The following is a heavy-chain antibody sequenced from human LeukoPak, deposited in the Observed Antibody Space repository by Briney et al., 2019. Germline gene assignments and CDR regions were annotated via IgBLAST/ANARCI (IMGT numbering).Heavy chain of an antibody. Sequence: GGSLRLSCTTSGFTFGDDGWSWFRQAPGKGLEWICFIRKKAYRETTEYAASVRGRFTISRDDAKSTAYLQMNSLKTEDTALYYCARGLHDNGDSNYYFDQWGQGTLVAVSS. CDR2: IRKKAYRETT. CDR1: GFTFGDDG. CDR3: ARGLHDNGDSNYYFDQ. D-gene: IGHD4-17*01. V-gene: IGHV3-49*03. J-gene: IGHJ4*02.